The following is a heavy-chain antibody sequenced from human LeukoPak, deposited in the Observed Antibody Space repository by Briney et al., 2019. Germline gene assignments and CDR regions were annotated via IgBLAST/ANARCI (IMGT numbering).Heavy chain of an antibody. CDR2: ISAFNGNT. CDR3: ARVGGYGSSWFTGDYYYGMDV. D-gene: IGHD6-13*01. CDR1: GGTFASYA. Sequence: ASVKVSCKASGGTFASYAISWVRQAPGQGLEWMGWISAFNGNTNYAQKLQGRVTMTTDTSTSTAYMELRSLGSDDTAVYYCARVGGYGSSWFTGDYYYGMDVWGQGTTVTVSS. J-gene: IGHJ6*02. V-gene: IGHV1-18*01.